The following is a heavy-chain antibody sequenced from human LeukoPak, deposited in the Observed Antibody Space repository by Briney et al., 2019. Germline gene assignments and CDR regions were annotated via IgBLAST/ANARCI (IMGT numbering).Heavy chain of an antibody. V-gene: IGHV4-59*08. Sequence: PSETLSLTCTVYGGSISSYYWSWIRQPPGKGLEWIGYIYYSGSTNYNPSLKSRVTISVDTSKNQFSLKLSSVTAADTAVYYCARHIGGYYFDYWGQGILVTVSS. CDR2: IYYSGST. CDR3: ARHIGGYYFDY. CDR1: GGSISSYY. D-gene: IGHD1-26*01. J-gene: IGHJ4*02.